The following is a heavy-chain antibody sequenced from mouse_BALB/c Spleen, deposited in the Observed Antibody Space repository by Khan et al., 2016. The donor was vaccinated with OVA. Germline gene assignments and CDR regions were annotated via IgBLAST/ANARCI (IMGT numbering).Heavy chain of an antibody. D-gene: IGHD2-14*01. CDR3: ARDRYDYFDY. J-gene: IGHJ2*01. CDR2: INTETGAP. Sequence: QIQLVQSGPELKKPGETVKISCKASGYTFTDYSMHWVKQAPGKGLKWMGWINTETGAPTYADDFKGRFAFSLETSASTAYLQINNLKNEATATYFGARDRYDYFDYWGQGTTLTVSS. CDR1: GYTFTDYS. V-gene: IGHV9-2-1*01.